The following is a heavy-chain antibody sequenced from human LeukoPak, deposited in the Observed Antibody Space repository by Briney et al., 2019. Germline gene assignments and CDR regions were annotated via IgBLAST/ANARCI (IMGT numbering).Heavy chain of an antibody. D-gene: IGHD5-18*01. CDR3: ARDGGYSYGDGTQVYYYYGMDV. V-gene: IGHV3-30*02. J-gene: IGHJ6*02. CDR2: IRYDGSDK. Sequence: GGSLRLSCAASGFTFSSYAMHWVRQAPGKGLEWVAFIRYDGSDKYYADSVKGRFTISRDNSKNMLSLQVNSLRAEDTAVYYCARDGGYSYGDGTQVYYYYGMDVWGQGTPVTVSS. CDR1: GFTFSSYA.